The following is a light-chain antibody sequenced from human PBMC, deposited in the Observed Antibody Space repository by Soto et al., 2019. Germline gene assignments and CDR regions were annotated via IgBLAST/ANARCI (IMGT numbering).Light chain of an antibody. J-gene: IGLJ1*01. CDR1: SSDVGGYNY. CDR3: SSYTSTSTYV. CDR2: HVS. Sequence: QSALTQPASVSGSPGQSITISCTGISSDVGGYNYVSWYQQYPGKAPKLMIYHVSNRPSGVPNRFSGSKSGNSASLTISGLQPEDEADYYCSSYTSTSTYVFGTGTKLTVL. V-gene: IGLV2-14*01.